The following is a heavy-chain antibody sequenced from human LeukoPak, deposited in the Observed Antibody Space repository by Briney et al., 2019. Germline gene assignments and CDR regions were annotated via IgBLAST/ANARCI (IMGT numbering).Heavy chain of an antibody. J-gene: IGHJ4*02. CDR2: INHSGST. D-gene: IGHD3-10*01. CDR3: ARTYYYSSGSYSLFDY. V-gene: IGHV4-34*01. Sequence: PSETLSLTCAVYGGSFSGYYWSWIRQPPGKGLEWIGEINHSGSTNYSPSLKSRVTISVDTYKIPFSLKLSSVTAADTAVYYCARTYYYSSGSYSLFDYWGQGTLVTVSS. CDR1: GGSFSGYY.